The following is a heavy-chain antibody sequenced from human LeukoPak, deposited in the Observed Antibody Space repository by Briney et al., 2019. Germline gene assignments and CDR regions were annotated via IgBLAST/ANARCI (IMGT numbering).Heavy chain of an antibody. CDR2: ISYDGSNK. J-gene: IGHJ6*04. CDR3: AKDLSYDYGDYGGGFFYYYYGMDV. Sequence: GGSLRLSCAASGFTFSSYGMHWVRQAPGKGLEWVAVISYDGSNKYYADSVKGRFTISRDNSKSTLYLQMNSLRAEDTAVYYCAKDLSYDYGDYGGGFFYYYYGMDVWGKGTTVTVSS. V-gene: IGHV3-30*18. CDR1: GFTFSSYG. D-gene: IGHD4-17*01.